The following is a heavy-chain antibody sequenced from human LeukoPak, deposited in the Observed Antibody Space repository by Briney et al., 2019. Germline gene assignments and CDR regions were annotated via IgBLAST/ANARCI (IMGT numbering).Heavy chain of an antibody. V-gene: IGHV3-7*04. Sequence: GAPRLFRCTFGLTFRGYLIRWGRQAPGQGLEWVAKINQDGREQHFVDSVKGRFTISRDNAKNSLFLQMDSLRAEDMAVYYCTGGALDYWGQGALVTVSS. CDR1: GLTFRGYL. J-gene: IGHJ4*02. CDR2: INQDGREQ. CDR3: TGGALDY.